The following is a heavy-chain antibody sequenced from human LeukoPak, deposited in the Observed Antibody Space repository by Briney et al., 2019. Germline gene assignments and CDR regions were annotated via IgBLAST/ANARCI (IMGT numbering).Heavy chain of an antibody. V-gene: IGHV3-30*02. D-gene: IGHD3-10*01. J-gene: IGHJ4*02. CDR1: GFTFSGYG. CDR2: IRSDGSVK. Sequence: GGSLRLSCAASGFTFSGYGIHWVRQAPGKGLEWVAFIRSDGSVKYYADSVKGRFTISRDNSKNTLYLQMNSLRAEDTAVYYCAKEITMVRGRFDYWGQGTLVTVSS. CDR3: AKEITMVRGRFDY.